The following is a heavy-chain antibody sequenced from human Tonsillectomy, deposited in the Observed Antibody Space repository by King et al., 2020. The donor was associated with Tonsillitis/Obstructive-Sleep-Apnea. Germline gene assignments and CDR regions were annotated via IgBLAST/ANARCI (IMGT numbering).Heavy chain of an antibody. V-gene: IGHV4-31*03. Sequence: LPLQESGPGLVKPSQTLSLTCTVSGGSISSGGYYWSWIRQHPGQGLEWIGYIYYSGSTYYNPSLKSRVTISVDTAKNQFSLRLSSVTAADTAVYYCARFDCSGGSCYSDYYYYMDVWGKGTTVTVSS. CDR2: IYYSGST. J-gene: IGHJ6*03. D-gene: IGHD2-15*01. CDR3: ARFDCSGGSCYSDYYYYMDV. CDR1: GGSISSGGYY.